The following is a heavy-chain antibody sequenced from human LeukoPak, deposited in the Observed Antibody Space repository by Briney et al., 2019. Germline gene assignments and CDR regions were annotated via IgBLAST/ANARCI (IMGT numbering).Heavy chain of an antibody. CDR3: ARYNDVNYYSGMDV. J-gene: IGHJ6*02. Sequence: ETLSLTCVVSGGSISSTNWWGWVRQPPGRGLVRIGEISHRGSTNYSPSLKRRVTISLDKSKNQFSLKLTSVTAADTAVYYCARYNDVNYYSGMDVWGQGTVVTVSS. CDR2: ISHRGST. CDR1: GGSISSTNW. D-gene: IGHD1-1*01. V-gene: IGHV4/OR15-8*01.